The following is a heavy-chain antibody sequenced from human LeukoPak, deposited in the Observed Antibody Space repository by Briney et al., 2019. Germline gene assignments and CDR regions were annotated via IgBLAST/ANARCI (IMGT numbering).Heavy chain of an antibody. J-gene: IGHJ5*02. V-gene: IGHV3-53*01. CDR1: GFTVSSNY. CDR2: IYSGGST. CDR3: ARERAGGKWLFQGGWFDP. D-gene: IGHD3-22*01. Sequence: GGSLRLSCAASGFTVSSNYMSWVRQAPGKGLEWVSVIYSGGSTYYADSVKGRFTISRDNSKNTLYLQMNSLRAEDTAVYYCARERAGGKWLFQGGWFDPWGQGTLVTVSS.